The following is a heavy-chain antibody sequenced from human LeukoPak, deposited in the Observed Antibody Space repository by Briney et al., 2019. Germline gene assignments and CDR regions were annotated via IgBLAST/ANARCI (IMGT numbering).Heavy chain of an antibody. J-gene: IGHJ4*02. Sequence: GGSLRLSCAASGFTFSSYDMHWVRQAPGKGLEWVAVISYDGTNKIYADSVKGRFTISRDDSKNTLYLQMNSPRTDDTAIYYCAKDASDWYAPSNFDYWGQGTLVTVSS. CDR1: GFTFSSYD. D-gene: IGHD6-19*01. CDR2: ISYDGTNK. V-gene: IGHV3-30*18. CDR3: AKDASDWYAPSNFDY.